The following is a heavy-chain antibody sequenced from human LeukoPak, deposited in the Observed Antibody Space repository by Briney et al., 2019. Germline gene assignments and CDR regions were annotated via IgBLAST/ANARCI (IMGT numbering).Heavy chain of an antibody. V-gene: IGHV4-31*03. CDR1: GGSISSGGYY. Sequence: SETLSLTCTVSGGSISSGGYYWSWIRQHPGKGLEWIGYIYYSGSTYYNPSLKSRVTISVDTSKNQFSLKLSSVTAADTAVYCCARSRGSGYYHSAFDIWGQGTMVTVSS. CDR3: ARSRGSGYYHSAFDI. D-gene: IGHD3-22*01. CDR2: IYYSGST. J-gene: IGHJ3*02.